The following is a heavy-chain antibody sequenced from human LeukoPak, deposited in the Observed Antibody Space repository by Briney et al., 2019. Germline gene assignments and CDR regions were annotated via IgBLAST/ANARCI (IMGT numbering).Heavy chain of an antibody. D-gene: IGHD2-2*02. CDR1: GLTFDIYS. CDR2: ISNSGGIT. CDR3: AKTRGEDIVVVPAAIRPNWFDP. J-gene: IGHJ5*02. Sequence: GGSLRLSCEASGLTFDIYSMSWVRQAPGKGLEWVADISNSGGITMYADSVKGRFTISRDNSKNTVYLQMNSLRAEDTAVYYCAKTRGEDIVVVPAAIRPNWFDPWGQGTLVTVPS. V-gene: IGHV3-23*01.